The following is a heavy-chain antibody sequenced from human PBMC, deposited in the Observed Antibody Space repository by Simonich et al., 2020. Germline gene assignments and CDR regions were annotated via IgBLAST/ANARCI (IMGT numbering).Heavy chain of an antibody. D-gene: IGHD3-10*01. V-gene: IGHV1-24*01. Sequence: QVQLVQSGAEVKKPGASVKVSCKVSGYTLTELSMHWVRQAPGKGLEWMGGFDPEGGETIYAQKFQGRVTMTEDTSTVTAFMELSSLRSEDTAVYYCATRNTMGSGSYYYYYYGMDVWGQGTTVTVSS. CDR3: ATRNTMGSGSYYYYYYGMDV. CDR1: GYTLTELS. CDR2: FDPEGGET. J-gene: IGHJ6*02.